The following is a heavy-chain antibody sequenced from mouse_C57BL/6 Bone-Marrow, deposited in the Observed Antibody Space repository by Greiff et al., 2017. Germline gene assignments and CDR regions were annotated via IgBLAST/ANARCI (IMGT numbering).Heavy chain of an antibody. V-gene: IGHV5-6*01. CDR1: GFTFSSYG. D-gene: IGHD3-2*02. J-gene: IGHJ2*01. Sequence: EVKVVESGGDLVKPGGSLKLSCAASGFTFSSYGMPWVRQTPDKRLEWVATISSGGSYTYYPDSVKGRFTISRDNAKNTLYLQMSSLKSEDTAMYYCARLDSSGYFDYWGQGTTLTVSS. CDR2: ISSGGSYT. CDR3: ARLDSSGYFDY.